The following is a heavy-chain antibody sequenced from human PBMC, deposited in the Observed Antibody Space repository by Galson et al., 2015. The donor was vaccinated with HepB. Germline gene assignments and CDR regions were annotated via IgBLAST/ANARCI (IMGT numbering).Heavy chain of an antibody. CDR2: ISSSGSII. D-gene: IGHD5-18*01. J-gene: IGHJ3*02. CDR3: ARERGYDAFDI. V-gene: IGHV3-48*03. CDR1: GFTFSSYE. Sequence: SLRLSCAASGFTFSSYEMNWVRQAPGKGLEWVSYISSSGSIIHYADSVKGRFTISRDNAKNSLYLQMNSLGAEDAAVYYCARERGYDAFDIWGQGTMVTVSS.